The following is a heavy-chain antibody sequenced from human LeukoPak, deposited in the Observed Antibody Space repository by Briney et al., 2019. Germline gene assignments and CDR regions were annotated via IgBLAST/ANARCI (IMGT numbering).Heavy chain of an antibody. CDR2: MNPNSGNT. Sequence: ASVKVSCKASGYTFTSYDINWVRQATGQGLEWMGWMNPNSGNTGHAQKFQGRVTMTRNTSISTAYMELSSLRSEDTAVYYCASHNYDSSADIWGQGTMVTVSS. CDR1: GYTFTSYD. CDR3: ASHNYDSSADI. D-gene: IGHD3-22*01. J-gene: IGHJ3*02. V-gene: IGHV1-8*01.